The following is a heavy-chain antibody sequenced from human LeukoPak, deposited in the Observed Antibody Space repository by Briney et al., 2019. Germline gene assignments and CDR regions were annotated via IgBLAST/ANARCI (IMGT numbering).Heavy chain of an antibody. V-gene: IGHV3-23*01. Sequence: GGSLRLSCAASGFTFSSYAMSWVRQAPGKGLEWVSTIGGGGESTYYADSVKGRFTVYRDHYKNTVYLKMNNLRAEDTAIYYCAKVLCGSQDYWGQGTLVTVFS. CDR3: AKVLCGSQDY. CDR1: GFTFSSYA. J-gene: IGHJ4*02. D-gene: IGHD1-26*01. CDR2: IGGGGEST.